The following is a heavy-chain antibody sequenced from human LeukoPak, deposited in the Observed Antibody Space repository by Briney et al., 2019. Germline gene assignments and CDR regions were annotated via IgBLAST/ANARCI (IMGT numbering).Heavy chain of an antibody. V-gene: IGHV1-2*02. CDR2: INPNSGGT. CDR3: AREVTAVAVNWFDP. Sequence: ASVKVSCKASGHTFSGYYLHWVRQAPGQGLEWMGWINPNSGGTNYAQKFQGRVTMSRDTSISTAYMELGRLRSDDTAVCYCAREVTAVAVNWFDPWGQGTLVTVSS. J-gene: IGHJ5*02. CDR1: GHTFSGYY. D-gene: IGHD6-19*01.